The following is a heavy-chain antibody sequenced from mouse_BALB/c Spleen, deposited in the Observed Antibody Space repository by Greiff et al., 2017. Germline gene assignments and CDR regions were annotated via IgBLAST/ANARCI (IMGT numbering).Heavy chain of an antibody. D-gene: IGHD4-1*01. J-gene: IGHJ3*01. Sequence: VQLQQSGTVLARPGASVKMSCKASGYTFTSYWMHWVKQRPGQGLEWIGAIYPGNSDTSYNQKFKGKAKLTAVTSTSTAYMELSSLTNEDSAVYYCTRGRNWAWFAYWGQGTLVTVSA. V-gene: IGHV1-5*01. CDR1: GYTFTSYW. CDR2: IYPGNSDT. CDR3: TRGRNWAWFAY.